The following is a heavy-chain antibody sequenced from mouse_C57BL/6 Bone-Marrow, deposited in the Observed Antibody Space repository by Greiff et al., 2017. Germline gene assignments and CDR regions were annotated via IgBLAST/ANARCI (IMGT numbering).Heavy chain of an antibody. CDR3: ARGVYYGNPAY. D-gene: IGHD2-1*01. J-gene: IGHJ3*01. V-gene: IGHV1-64*01. Sequence: QVQLQQPGAELVKPGASVKLSCKASGYTFTSYWMHWVKQRPGQGLEWIGMIHPNSGSTNYNEKFKSKATLTVDKSSSTAYMQLSSLTSEDAAVYYCARGVYYGNPAYWGQGTLVTVSA. CDR1: GYTFTSYW. CDR2: IHPNSGST.